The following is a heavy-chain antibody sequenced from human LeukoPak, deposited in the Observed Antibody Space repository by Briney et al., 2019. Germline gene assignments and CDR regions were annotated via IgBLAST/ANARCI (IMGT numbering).Heavy chain of an antibody. CDR3: ARSSGRSPNREYMDV. D-gene: IGHD1-14*01. V-gene: IGHV1-46*01. J-gene: IGHJ6*03. Sequence: ASVKVSCKASGYTFTIHWVRQAPGQGLEWMGIINPSGGSTSYAQKLQGRVTMTRDTSTSTVYMELSSLRSEDTAVYYCARSSGRSPNREYMDVWGKGTTVTISS. CDR1: GYTFT. CDR2: INPSGGST.